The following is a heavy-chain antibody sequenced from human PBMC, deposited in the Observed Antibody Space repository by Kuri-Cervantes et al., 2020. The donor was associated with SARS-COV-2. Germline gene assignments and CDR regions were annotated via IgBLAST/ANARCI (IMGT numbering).Heavy chain of an antibody. Sequence: GGSLRLSCAASGSTFSSYAMHWVRQAPGKGLEWVAVISYDGSNKYYADSVKGRFTISRDNAKNTLYLQMNSLRAEDTAVYYCARRSRAAGGFDIWGQGTKVAVSS. CDR1: GSTFSSYA. CDR3: ARRSRAAGGFDI. J-gene: IGHJ3*02. D-gene: IGHD6-13*01. CDR2: ISYDGSNK. V-gene: IGHV3-30*04.